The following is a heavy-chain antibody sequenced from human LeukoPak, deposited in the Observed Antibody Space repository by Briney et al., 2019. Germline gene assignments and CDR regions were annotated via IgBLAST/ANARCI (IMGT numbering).Heavy chain of an antibody. CDR3: AREAVFSPYDAFDI. J-gene: IGHJ3*02. V-gene: IGHV3-74*01. CDR2: INSDGSST. CDR1: GFTFSSYW. Sequence: PGGSLRLSCAASGFTFSSYWMHWVRQAPGKGLVWVSRINSDGSSTSYADSVKGRFTISRDNAKNTLYLQMNGLRAEDTAVYYCAREAVFSPYDAFDIWGQGTMVTVSS. D-gene: IGHD6-25*01.